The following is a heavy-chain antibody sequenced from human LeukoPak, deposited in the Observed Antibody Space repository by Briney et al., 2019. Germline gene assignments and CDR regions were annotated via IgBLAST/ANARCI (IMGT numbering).Heavy chain of an antibody. Sequence: TGESLKISCKGSGYSFTSYWIGWVRQMPGKGLEWMGIIYPGDSDTRYSPSFQGQVTISADRSITTAYLQWSSLKASDTAMYYCARAYDGSGRKFDYWGQGTLVTVPS. J-gene: IGHJ4*02. CDR1: GYSFTSYW. CDR2: IYPGDSDT. CDR3: ARAYDGSGRKFDY. D-gene: IGHD3-22*01. V-gene: IGHV5-51*01.